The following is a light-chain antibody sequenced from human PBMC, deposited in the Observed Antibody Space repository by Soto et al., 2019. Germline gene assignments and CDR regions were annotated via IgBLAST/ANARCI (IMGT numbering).Light chain of an antibody. CDR2: LGS. CDR1: QSLLHSNGNTY. V-gene: IGKV2-28*01. Sequence: VLTQSPFSLPVTPGEPASISCRSSQSLLHSNGNTYFDWYLQKPGQSPQLLIYLGSNRASGVTDRFSGSGSGTVFTLIISRVEAEDVGVYYCMQALQTPLTFGQGTRLEIK. J-gene: IGKJ5*01. CDR3: MQALQTPLT.